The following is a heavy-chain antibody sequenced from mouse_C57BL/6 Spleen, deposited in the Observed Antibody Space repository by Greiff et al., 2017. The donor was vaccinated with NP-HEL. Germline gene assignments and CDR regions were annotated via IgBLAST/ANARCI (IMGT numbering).Heavy chain of an antibody. D-gene: IGHD2-1*01. V-gene: IGHV5-4*01. CDR1: GFTFSSYA. Sequence: EVQLVESGGGLVKPGGSLKLSCAASGFTFSSYAMSWVRQTPEKRLEWVATISDGGSYTYYPDNVKGRFTISRDNAKNNLYLQMSHLTSEDTAMYYCARDGDGNYGAQAMDYWGQGTSGTASA. J-gene: IGHJ4*01. CDR2: ISDGGSYT. CDR3: ARDGDGNYGAQAMDY.